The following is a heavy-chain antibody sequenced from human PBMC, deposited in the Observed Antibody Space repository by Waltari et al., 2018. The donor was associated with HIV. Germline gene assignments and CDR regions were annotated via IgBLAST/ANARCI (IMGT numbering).Heavy chain of an antibody. V-gene: IGHV3-49*05. J-gene: IGHJ5*02. D-gene: IGHD3-3*01. CDR2: IRSKDYGGTT. CDR3: TRDRPPDFWSGYYTSWFDP. CDR1: GFTFGDYA. Sequence: EVQLVESGGGLVKPGRSLRLSCTASGFTFGDYAMSWFRQAPGKGLEWVGFIRSKDYGGTTEYAASGKGRFTISRDDSKSIAYLQMNSLKTEDTAVYYCTRDRPPDFWSGYYTSWFDPWGQGTLVTVSS.